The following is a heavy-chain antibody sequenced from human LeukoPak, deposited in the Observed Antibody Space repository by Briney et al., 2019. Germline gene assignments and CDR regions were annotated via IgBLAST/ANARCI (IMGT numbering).Heavy chain of an antibody. CDR2: ISGYGGNT. CDR3: AKGPKLGDGFHCDS. CDR1: GFTVDSNY. Sequence: PGGSLRLSCAASGFTVDSNYLSWVRQAPGKGLEWVSAISGYGGNTYYAGSVKGRFTISRDISMNTLYLQMNTLRVEDTAVYYCAKGPKLGDGFHCDSWGQGTLVTVSS. J-gene: IGHJ4*02. V-gene: IGHV3-23*01. D-gene: IGHD5-24*01.